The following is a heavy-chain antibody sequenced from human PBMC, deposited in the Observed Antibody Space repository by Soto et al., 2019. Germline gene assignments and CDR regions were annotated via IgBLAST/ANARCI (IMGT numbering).Heavy chain of an antibody. D-gene: IGHD1-1*01. Sequence: SETLSLTCTVSGGSISSSSYYWGWIRQPPGKGLEWIGSIYYSGSTYYNPSLKSRVTISVDTSKNQFSLKLSSVTAADTAVYYCASTTATTLPYSSGMDVWGKGTRVTFSS. J-gene: IGHJ6*04. CDR3: ASTTATTLPYSSGMDV. V-gene: IGHV4-39*01. CDR2: IYYSGST. CDR1: GGSISSSSYY.